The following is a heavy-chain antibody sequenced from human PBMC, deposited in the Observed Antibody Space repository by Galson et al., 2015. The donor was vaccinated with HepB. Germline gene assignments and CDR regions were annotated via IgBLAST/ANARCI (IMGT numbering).Heavy chain of an antibody. D-gene: IGHD5-18*01. CDR1: GFTFSSYA. J-gene: IGHJ4*02. Sequence: SLRLSCAASGFTFSSYAMHWVRQAPGKGLEYVSAISSNGGSTYYADSVKGRFTISRDNSKNTLYLQMSSLRAEDTAVYYCVKDLRGYSYGWPTSAIWGQGTLVTVSS. V-gene: IGHV3-64D*06. CDR2: ISSNGGST. CDR3: VKDLRGYSYGWPTSAI.